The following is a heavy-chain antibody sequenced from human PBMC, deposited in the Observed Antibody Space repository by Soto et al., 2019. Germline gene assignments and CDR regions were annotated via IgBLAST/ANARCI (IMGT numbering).Heavy chain of an antibody. J-gene: IGHJ5*02. D-gene: IGHD3-10*01. CDR3: ARLRAFIRGSYFNWFDN. Sequence: SETLSLTCAVYGGSFSGYYWSWSRQPPWKGLEWIGEINHSGSTNYNPSLKSRVTISVDTSKNQFSLKLGSVTAADTAVYYCARLRAFIRGSYFNWFDNWGQGTLVTVSS. CDR2: INHSGST. V-gene: IGHV4-34*01. CDR1: GGSFSGYY.